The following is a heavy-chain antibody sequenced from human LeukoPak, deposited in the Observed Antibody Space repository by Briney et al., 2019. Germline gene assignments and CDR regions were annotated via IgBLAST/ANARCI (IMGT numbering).Heavy chain of an antibody. D-gene: IGHD3-16*02. CDR1: GYSISSGYY. Sequence: LSLTCAVSGYSISSGYYWGWIRQPPGKGLEWVSYISSSGSTIYYADSVKGRFTISRDNAKNSLYLQMNSLRAEDTAVYYCARDRYDYVWGSYRRPFHFDYWGQGTLVTVSS. J-gene: IGHJ4*02. CDR2: ISSSGSTI. CDR3: ARDRYDYVWGSYRRPFHFDY. V-gene: IGHV3-11*04.